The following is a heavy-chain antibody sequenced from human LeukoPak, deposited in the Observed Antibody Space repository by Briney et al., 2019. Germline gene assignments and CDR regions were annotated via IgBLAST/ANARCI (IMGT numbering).Heavy chain of an antibody. J-gene: IGHJ4*02. CDR2: FDPEDGET. Sequence: ASVKVSCKASGYNFNVYYMHWVRQAPGKGLEWMGGFDPEDGETIYAQKFQGRVTMTEDTSTDTAYMELSSLRSEDTAVYYCARAATVTAESAFGYWGQGTLVTVSS. V-gene: IGHV1-24*01. CDR3: ARAATVTAESAFGY. D-gene: IGHD4-17*01. CDR1: GYNFNVYY.